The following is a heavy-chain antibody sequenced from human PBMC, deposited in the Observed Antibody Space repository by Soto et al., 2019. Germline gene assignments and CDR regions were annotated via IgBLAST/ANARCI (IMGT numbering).Heavy chain of an antibody. CDR2: IKSKTDGGTT. CDR3: TTERFDYYDSSGYYYY. Sequence: XVFLRLSCAASGFTFSNAWMSWVRQAPGKGLEWVGRIKSKTDGGTTDYAAPVKGRFTISRDDSKNTLYLQMNSLKTEDTAVYYCTTERFDYYDSSGYYYYWGQGTLVTVSS. D-gene: IGHD3-22*01. CDR1: GFTFSNAW. V-gene: IGHV3-15*01. J-gene: IGHJ4*02.